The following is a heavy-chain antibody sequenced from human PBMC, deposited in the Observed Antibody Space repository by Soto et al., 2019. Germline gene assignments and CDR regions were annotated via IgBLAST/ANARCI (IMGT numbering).Heavy chain of an antibody. CDR3: VKDRYVDY. CDR1: GFTIITYA. CDR2: SSSNGDST. V-gene: IGHV3-64D*06. D-gene: IGHD2-2*01. Sequence: HPGGSLRLSCSVSGFTIITYAMHWVRQAPGKGLEYVASSSSNGDSTYYADSVKGRFTISRDNSKNTLYLQMSSLRADDTALYYCVKDRYVDYWGQGILVTVSS. J-gene: IGHJ4*02.